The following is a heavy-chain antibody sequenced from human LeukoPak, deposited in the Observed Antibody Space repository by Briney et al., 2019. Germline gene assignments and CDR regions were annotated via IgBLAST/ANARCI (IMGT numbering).Heavy chain of an antibody. Sequence: GGSLRLSCAASGFTFSSYWMHWVRQAPGKGLVWVSRINSDGSSTSYADSVKGRFTIYRDNAKNTLYLQMNSLRAEDTAVYYCASVRFGELWDDAFDIWGQGTMVTVSS. CDR2: INSDGSST. D-gene: IGHD3-10*01. CDR3: ASVRFGELWDDAFDI. CDR1: GFTFSSYW. J-gene: IGHJ3*02. V-gene: IGHV3-74*01.